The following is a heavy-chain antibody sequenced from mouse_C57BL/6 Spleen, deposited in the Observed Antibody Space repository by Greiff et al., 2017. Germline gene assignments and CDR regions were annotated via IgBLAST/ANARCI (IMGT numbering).Heavy chain of an antibody. CDR2: IDPEDGET. CDR3: AREGDYDGAWFAY. J-gene: IGHJ3*01. Sequence: EVQVVESGAELVKPGASVKLSCTASGFNIKDYYMHWVKQRTEQGLEWIGRIDPEDGETKYASKFQGKATITADTSSNTAYLQLSSLTSEDTAVYYCAREGDYDGAWFAYWGQGTLVTVSA. D-gene: IGHD2-4*01. CDR1: GFNIKDYY. V-gene: IGHV14-2*01.